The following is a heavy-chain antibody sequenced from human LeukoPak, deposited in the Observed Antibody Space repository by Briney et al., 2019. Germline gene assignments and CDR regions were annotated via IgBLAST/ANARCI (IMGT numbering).Heavy chain of an antibody. Sequence: GGSLRLSCAASGFTFSSYWMHWVCQAPGKGLVWVSRINSDGTSTSYADSVKGRFTISRDNAKNTLYLQMNSLRAEDTAVYYCVSFNGDYDGHIDFWGQGTLVTVSS. V-gene: IGHV3-74*01. J-gene: IGHJ4*02. CDR1: GFTFSSYW. D-gene: IGHD4-17*01. CDR2: INSDGTST. CDR3: VSFNGDYDGHIDF.